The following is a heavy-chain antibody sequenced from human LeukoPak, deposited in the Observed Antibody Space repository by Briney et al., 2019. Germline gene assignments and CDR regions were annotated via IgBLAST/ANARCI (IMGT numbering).Heavy chain of an antibody. CDR3: ARNLGGSSWVFDY. CDR1: GGSISSYY. D-gene: IGHD6-13*01. V-gene: IGHV4-59*01. J-gene: IGHJ4*02. CDR2: IYYSGST. Sequence: SETLSLTRTVSGGSISSYYWSWIRQPPGKGLEWIGYIYYSGSTNYNPSLKSRATISVDTSKDQLSLKLSSVTAADTAVYYCARNLGGSSWVFDYWGQGTLVTVSS.